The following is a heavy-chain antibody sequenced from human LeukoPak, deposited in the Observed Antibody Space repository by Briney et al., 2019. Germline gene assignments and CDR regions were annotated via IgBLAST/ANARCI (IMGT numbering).Heavy chain of an antibody. CDR1: GFTFSSYG. J-gene: IGHJ4*02. CDR2: IWYDGSNK. D-gene: IGHD3-3*01. CDR3: AKIVRKFDFWSGFLGPEYYFDY. Sequence: SGGSLRLSCAASGFTFSSYGMHWVRQAPGKGLEWVAVIWYDGSNKYYADSVKGRFTISRDNSKNTLYLQMNSLRAEDTAVYYCAKIVRKFDFWSGFLGPEYYFDYWGQGTLVTVSS. V-gene: IGHV3-33*06.